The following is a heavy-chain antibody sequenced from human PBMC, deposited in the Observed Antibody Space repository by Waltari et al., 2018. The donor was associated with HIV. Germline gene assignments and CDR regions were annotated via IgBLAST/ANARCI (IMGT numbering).Heavy chain of an antibody. V-gene: IGHV4-38-2*01. D-gene: IGHD1-1*01. CDR1: GTTFKKAFY. CDR3: VRAVRRDAGRYSAYFFDS. CDR2: VFHLGSP. Sequence: QVQLQQSGPGLVRPSTTLSLTCALSGTTFKKAFYWEWFRQPPGKGLEWLGIVFHLGSPKYHPSLKSRLSISIDTSRDQISLHLQSVAAADTAVYFCVRAVRRDAGRYSAYFFDSWGQGTLVTVSS. J-gene: IGHJ4*02.